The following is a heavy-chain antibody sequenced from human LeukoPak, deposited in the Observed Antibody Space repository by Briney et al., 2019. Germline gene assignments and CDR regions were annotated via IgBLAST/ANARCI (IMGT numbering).Heavy chain of an antibody. CDR3: ARGLVGAMIFDY. D-gene: IGHD1-26*01. CDR2: INPNSGGT. V-gene: IGHV1-2*02. Sequence: ASVKVSCKASGYTFTGYYMHWVRQAPGQGLEWMGWINPNSGGTNYAQKFQGRVTMTRDTSISTAYMELSRLRSNDTAVYYCARGLVGAMIFDYWGQGTLVTVSS. CDR1: GYTFTGYY. J-gene: IGHJ4*02.